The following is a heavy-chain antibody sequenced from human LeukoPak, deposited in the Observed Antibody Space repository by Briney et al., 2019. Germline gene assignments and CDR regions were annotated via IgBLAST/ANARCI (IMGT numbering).Heavy chain of an antibody. CDR2: IYSGGST. Sequence: GGSLRLSCAASGFTLSTNYMSWVRQAPGKGLEWVSVIYSGGSTYYADSVKGRFTISRDSSQNTLYLQMNSLGADETGEYYLASDLEGSGIDDWGQGTLVTVSS. J-gene: IGHJ4*02. CDR3: ASDLEGSGIDD. V-gene: IGHV3-66*01. CDR1: GFTLSTNY. D-gene: IGHD5-24*01.